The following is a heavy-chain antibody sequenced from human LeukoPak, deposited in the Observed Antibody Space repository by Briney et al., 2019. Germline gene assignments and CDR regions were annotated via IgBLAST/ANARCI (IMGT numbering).Heavy chain of an antibody. V-gene: IGHV1-18*01. J-gene: IGHJ4*02. CDR3: ARDDASWELLRGSEFRGIDY. D-gene: IGHD1-26*01. CDR1: GYTFTSYG. CDR2: ISAYNGNT. Sequence: ASVKVSCEASGYTFTSYGISWVRQAPGQGLEWMGWISAYNGNTNYAQKLQGRVTMTTDTSTSTAYMELRSLRSDDTAVYYCARDDASWELLRGSEFRGIDYWGQGTLVTVSS.